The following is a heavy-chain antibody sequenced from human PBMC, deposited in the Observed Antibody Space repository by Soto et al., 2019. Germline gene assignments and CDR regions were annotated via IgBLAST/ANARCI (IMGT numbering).Heavy chain of an antibody. J-gene: IGHJ3*02. Sequence: ASVKVSCKASGYTFTSYYMHWVRQAPGQGLEWMGIINPSGGSTSYAQKFQGRVTMTRDTSTSTVYMELSSLRSEDTAVYYCARDPYDIIVVVRGAFDIRGQGTMVTVSS. CDR2: INPSGGST. CDR3: ARDPYDIIVVVRGAFDI. CDR1: GYTFTSYY. V-gene: IGHV1-46*01. D-gene: IGHD3-22*01.